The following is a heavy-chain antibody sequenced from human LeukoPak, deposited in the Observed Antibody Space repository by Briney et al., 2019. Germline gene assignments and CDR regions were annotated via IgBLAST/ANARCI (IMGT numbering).Heavy chain of an antibody. Sequence: SVKVSCKASGGTIISYAISWVRQAPGQGLEWMGGIIPIFGTANYAQKFQGRVTITADESTSTAYMELSSLRSEDTAVYYCARERGYYDSSGYAKWYFDLWGRGTLVTVSS. CDR2: IIPIFGTA. J-gene: IGHJ2*01. CDR3: ARERGYYDSSGYAKWYFDL. V-gene: IGHV1-69*01. CDR1: GGTIISYA. D-gene: IGHD3-22*01.